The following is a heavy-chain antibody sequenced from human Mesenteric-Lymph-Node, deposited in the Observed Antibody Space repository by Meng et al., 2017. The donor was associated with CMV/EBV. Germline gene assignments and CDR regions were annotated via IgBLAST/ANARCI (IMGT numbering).Heavy chain of an antibody. V-gene: IGHV3-23*01. CDR1: GFTFDSYA. CDR3: AKYNYGDFINWLDP. D-gene: IGHD4-17*01. CDR2: ISGGGAST. Sequence: GESLKISCVVSGFTFDSYAMTWVRRTPEGLEWVSAISGGGASTYYADSVKGRFTISRDNSKSTLFLQMNSLRAEDTAVYFCAKYNYGDFINWLDPWGQGTLVTVSS. J-gene: IGHJ5*02.